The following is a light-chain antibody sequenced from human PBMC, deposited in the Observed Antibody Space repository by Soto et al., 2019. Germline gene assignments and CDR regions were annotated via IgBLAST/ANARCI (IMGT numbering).Light chain of an antibody. CDR1: SSDIGNNY. J-gene: IGLJ1*01. Sequence: QSLLKQPPSVSAAQGQKFTISCSGISSDIGNNYVCWYQLLPGTAPKLLIYETSRRPSGIPDRFSGSKSGTSATLGITGLQTGDEAECYCGTCDTSLGADVFGTGTKVTVL. V-gene: IGLV1-51*02. CDR3: GTCDTSLGADV. CDR2: ETS.